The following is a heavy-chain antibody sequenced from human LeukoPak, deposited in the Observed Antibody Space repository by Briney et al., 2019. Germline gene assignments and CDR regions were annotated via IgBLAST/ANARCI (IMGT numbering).Heavy chain of an antibody. CDR1: GGSITSGRYY. J-gene: IGHJ5*02. CDR3: ARDPRGDITGTTFDR. Sequence: SETLSLTCTVSGGSITSGRYYWTWIRQHPQRGLEWIGYVSYSGSTNYNSSLKSRLTISADTSKNQFYLRLTSVTAADTAVYYCARDPRGDITGTTFDRWGQGTLVTVSS. D-gene: IGHD1-20*01. V-gene: IGHV4-31*03. CDR2: VSYSGST.